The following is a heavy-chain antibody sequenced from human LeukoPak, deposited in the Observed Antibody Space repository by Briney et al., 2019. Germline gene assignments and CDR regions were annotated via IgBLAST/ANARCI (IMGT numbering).Heavy chain of an antibody. CDR1: GGSISSYY. Sequence: SETLSLTCTVSGGSISSYYWSWIRQPPGKGLEWIGYIYYSGSTNYNPSLKSRVTISVDTSKNQFSLKLSSVTAADTAVYYCARHRSPLESFHHWGQGTLVTVSS. CDR3: ARHRSPLESFHH. J-gene: IGHJ1*01. D-gene: IGHD3-3*01. V-gene: IGHV4-59*01. CDR2: IYYSGST.